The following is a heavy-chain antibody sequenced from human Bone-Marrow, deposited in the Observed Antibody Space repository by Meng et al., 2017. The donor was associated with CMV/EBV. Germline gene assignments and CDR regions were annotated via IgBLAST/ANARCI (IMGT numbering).Heavy chain of an antibody. Sequence: GGSLRLSCAASGFTFSSYSMNWVRQAPGKGLEWVSYISDSGSFIYHADSVKGRFTISRDNSKNSLYLQMNSQRAEDTAVYYCARQILPAANVDYWGQGTLVTVSS. D-gene: IGHD2-2*01. CDR3: ARQILPAANVDY. V-gene: IGHV3-21*05. CDR1: GFTFSSYS. CDR2: ISDSGSFI. J-gene: IGHJ4*02.